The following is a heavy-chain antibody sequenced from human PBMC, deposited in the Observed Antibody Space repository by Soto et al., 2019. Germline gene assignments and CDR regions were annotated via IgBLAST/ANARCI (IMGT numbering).Heavy chain of an antibody. V-gene: IGHV3-7*05. D-gene: IGHD3-10*01. J-gene: IGHJ3*02. CDR1: GFTFSNDW. CDR2: VKKDGSKK. Sequence: EVQLVESGGGLVQPGGSLRLSCAASGFTFSNDWMTWVRQAPGKGLEWVANVKKDGSKKSYLDSVWGRFTISRDNAKNSLYLEMNSLRAEDTALYYCARDVSPGNSTSYFGAFDIWGQGTMVTVSS. CDR3: ARDVSPGNSTSYFGAFDI.